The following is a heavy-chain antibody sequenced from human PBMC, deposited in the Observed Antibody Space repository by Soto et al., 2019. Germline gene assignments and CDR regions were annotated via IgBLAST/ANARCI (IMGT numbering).Heavy chain of an antibody. CDR2: ISAHTGSS. Sequence: ASVKVSGRASGYTFTSSGMSWVRQAPGQGLEWMGWISAHTGSSEYAQRVQGRVTMTTDRSTITASMDLRRLRSAATAVYYCARAFFYQGSASRTYSFYAFDFLYPGTLVTVSS. D-gene: IGHD2-15*01. J-gene: IGHJ3*01. CDR3: ARAFFYQGSASRTYSFYAFDF. CDR1: GYTFTSSG. V-gene: IGHV1-18*01.